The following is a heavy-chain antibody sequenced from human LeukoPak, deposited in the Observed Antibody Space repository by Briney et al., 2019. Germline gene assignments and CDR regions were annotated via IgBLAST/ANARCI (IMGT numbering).Heavy chain of an antibody. Sequence: PSETLSLTCTVSGYSISSGYYWGWIRPPPGKGLEWIGSIYHSGSTYYNPSLKSRVTISVDTSKNQFSLKLSSVTAADTAVYYCARGSGYNIFDYWGQGTLVTVSS. CDR2: IYHSGST. CDR1: GYSISSGYY. CDR3: ARGSGYNIFDY. J-gene: IGHJ4*02. D-gene: IGHD5-24*01. V-gene: IGHV4-38-2*02.